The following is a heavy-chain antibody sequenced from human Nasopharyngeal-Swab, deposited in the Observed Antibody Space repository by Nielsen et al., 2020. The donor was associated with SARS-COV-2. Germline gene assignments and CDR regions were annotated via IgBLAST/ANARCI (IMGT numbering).Heavy chain of an antibody. V-gene: IGHV4-59*01. D-gene: IGHD3-3*01. J-gene: IGHJ2*01. Sequence: RQATGKGLEWIGHIYYSGSTNYNPSLKSRVTISLDTSKIQLSLKLSSVTAADTAVYYCARDSDFWSGYYTRYFDLWGRGTLVTVSS. CDR3: ARDSDFWSGYYTRYFDL. CDR2: IYYSGST.